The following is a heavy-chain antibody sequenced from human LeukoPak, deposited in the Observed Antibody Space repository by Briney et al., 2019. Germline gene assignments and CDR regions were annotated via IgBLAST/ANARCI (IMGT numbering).Heavy chain of an antibody. V-gene: IGHV4-39*02. Sequence: SETLSLTCTVSGGSISSSSYYWGWIRQPPGKGLEWIGSIYYSGSTYYNPSLKSRVTISVDTSKNQFSLKLSSVTAADTAVYYCARDHYDILTGPDLGPGDYWGQGTLVTVSS. CDR3: ARDHYDILTGPDLGPGDY. CDR1: GGSISSSSYY. J-gene: IGHJ4*02. D-gene: IGHD3-9*01. CDR2: IYYSGST.